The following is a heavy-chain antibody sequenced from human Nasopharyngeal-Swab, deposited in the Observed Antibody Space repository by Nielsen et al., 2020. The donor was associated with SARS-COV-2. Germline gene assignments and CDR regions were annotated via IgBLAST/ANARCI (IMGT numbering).Heavy chain of an antibody. Sequence: SVKVSCKASGGTFSSYAIGWVRQAPGQGLEWMGGIIPIFGTANYAQKFQGRVTITADKSTSTAYMELSSLRSEDTAVYYCARVPTFHYYDSSGEVYYFDYWGQGTLVTVSS. CDR3: ARVPTFHYYDSSGEVYYFDY. D-gene: IGHD3-22*01. J-gene: IGHJ4*02. CDR1: GGTFSSYA. V-gene: IGHV1-69*06. CDR2: IIPIFGTA.